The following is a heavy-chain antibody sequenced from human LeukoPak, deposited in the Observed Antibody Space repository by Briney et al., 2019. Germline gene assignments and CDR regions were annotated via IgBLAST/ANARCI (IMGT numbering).Heavy chain of an antibody. Sequence: SETLSLTCTVSGGSISSYYWSWIRQPPGKGLEWIGYIYYSGSTNYNPSLKSRVTISVDTSKNQFSLKLSSVTAADTAVYYCARDSTVIPHYYFDYWGQGTLVTVSS. CDR1: GGSISSYY. CDR2: IYYSGST. J-gene: IGHJ4*02. CDR3: ARDSTVIPHYYFDY. D-gene: IGHD2-21*01. V-gene: IGHV4-59*01.